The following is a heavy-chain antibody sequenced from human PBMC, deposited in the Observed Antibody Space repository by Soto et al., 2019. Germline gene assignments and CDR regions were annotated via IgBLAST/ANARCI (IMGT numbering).Heavy chain of an antibody. CDR3: ARGQVVAAQH. J-gene: IGHJ4*02. CDR1: GGSITSSNYY. D-gene: IGHD2-15*01. V-gene: IGHV4-39*07. Sequence: SETLSLTCTVSGGSITSSNYYWGWIRQSPGKGLEWIGSIYYSGRPSYYNPSLKSRVTISVDTSKNQFSLKLSSVTAADTAVYYCARGQVVAAQHWGQGTLVTVSS. CDR2: IYYSGRPS.